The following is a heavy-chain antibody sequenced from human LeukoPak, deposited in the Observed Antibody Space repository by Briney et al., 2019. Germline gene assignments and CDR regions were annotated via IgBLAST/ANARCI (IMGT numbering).Heavy chain of an antibody. CDR3: ARGPVEMATMTIDY. V-gene: IGHV3-21*01. D-gene: IGHD5-24*01. CDR2: ISSSSSYI. CDR1: GFTFSSYS. Sequence: PGGSLRLSCAASGFTFSSYSMNWVRQAPGKGLEWVSSISSSSSYIYYADSVKGRFTISRDNANNSLYLQMNSLRAEDTAVYYCARGPVEMATMTIDYWGQGTLVTVSS. J-gene: IGHJ4*02.